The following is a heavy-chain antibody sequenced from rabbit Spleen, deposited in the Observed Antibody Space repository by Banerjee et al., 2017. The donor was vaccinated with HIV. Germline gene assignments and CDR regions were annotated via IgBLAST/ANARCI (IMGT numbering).Heavy chain of an antibody. D-gene: IGHD1-1*01. CDR2: INVVNGAT. Sequence: QEQLEESGGGLVKPGASLTLTCKASGFSFSSGHDMGWVRQAPGKGLEWIACINVVNGATPYASWAKGRFTISKASSTTVTLEMTSLTAADTATYFCARPDDGVGWASGLWGPGTLVTVS. CDR1: GFSFSSGHD. J-gene: IGHJ4*01. V-gene: IGHV1S45*01. CDR3: ARPDDGVGWASGL.